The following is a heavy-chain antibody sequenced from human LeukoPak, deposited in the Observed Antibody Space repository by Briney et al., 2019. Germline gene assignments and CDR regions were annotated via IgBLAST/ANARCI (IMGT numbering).Heavy chain of an antibody. Sequence: GGSLRLSCAASGFTFSSYGMHWVRQAPGKGLEWVAVIWYDGSNKYYEDSVKGRFTISRDNSKNTLYLQMNSLRAEDTAVYYCARDWGSGNFYYFDYWGQGTLVTVSS. CDR1: GFTFSSYG. CDR3: ARDWGSGNFYYFDY. V-gene: IGHV3-33*01. J-gene: IGHJ4*02. CDR2: IWYDGSNK. D-gene: IGHD3-10*01.